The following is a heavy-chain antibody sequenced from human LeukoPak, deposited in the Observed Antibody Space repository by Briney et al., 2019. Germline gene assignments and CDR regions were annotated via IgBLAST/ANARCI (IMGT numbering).Heavy chain of an antibody. CDR2: IWYDGSNK. CDR1: GFTFNRFG. Sequence: GRSLRLSCATSGFTFNRFGMDWVRQAPGKGLEWVAVIWYDGSNKDYADSVKGRFTISRDNSKNTLYLQMSGLRAEDTAVYYCATSAHIEVGTAPPLDYWGQGTLVTVTS. V-gene: IGHV3-33*07. CDR3: ATSAHIEVGTAPPLDY. J-gene: IGHJ4*02. D-gene: IGHD2-21*02.